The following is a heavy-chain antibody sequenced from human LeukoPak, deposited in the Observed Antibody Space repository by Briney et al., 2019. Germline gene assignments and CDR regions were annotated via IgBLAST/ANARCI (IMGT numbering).Heavy chain of an antibody. Sequence: ASVKVSCKASGYTFTSYYMHWVRQAPGQGLEWMGIINPSGGSTSYAQKFQGRVTMTRDMSTSTVYMELSSLRSEDTAVYYCARDLEEWDCSGGSCYQWFDPWGQGTLVTVSS. CDR1: GYTFTSYY. J-gene: IGHJ5*02. D-gene: IGHD2-15*01. CDR3: ARDLEEWDCSGGSCYQWFDP. V-gene: IGHV1-46*01. CDR2: INPSGGST.